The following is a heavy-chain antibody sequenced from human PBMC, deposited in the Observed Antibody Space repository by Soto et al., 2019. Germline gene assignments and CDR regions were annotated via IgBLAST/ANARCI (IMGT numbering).Heavy chain of an antibody. J-gene: IGHJ3*02. CDR1: GYTFTGYY. CDR2: INPNSGGT. Sequence: GASVKVSCKASGYTFTGYYIHWVRQAPGQGLEWMGWINPNSGGTNYAQKFQGWVTMTRDTSISTAYMELSRLRSDDTAVYYCARDGGYSYGPGAFDIWGQGTMVTVSS. D-gene: IGHD5-18*01. V-gene: IGHV1-2*04. CDR3: ARDGGYSYGPGAFDI.